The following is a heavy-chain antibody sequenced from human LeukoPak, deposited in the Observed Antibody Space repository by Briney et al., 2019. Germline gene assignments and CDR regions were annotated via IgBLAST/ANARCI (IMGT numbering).Heavy chain of an antibody. D-gene: IGHD1/OR15-1a*01. CDR2: IYTDGST. CDR1: GFTFSSYN. Sequence: GGSLRLSCAASGFTFSSYNMNWVRQAPGKGLEWVSVIYTDGSTYYADSVRAGFSISRDDSKNTLSLQMNSLRAEDTAVYYCAIGHYRNIPGWGQGTLVTVSS. J-gene: IGHJ4*02. V-gene: IGHV3-66*01. CDR3: AIGHYRNIPG.